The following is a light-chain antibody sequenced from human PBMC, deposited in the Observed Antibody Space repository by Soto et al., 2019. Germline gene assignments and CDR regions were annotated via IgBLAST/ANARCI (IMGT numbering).Light chain of an antibody. CDR1: QSITNNY. V-gene: IGKV3-20*01. Sequence: ETVLTQSPGTLSLSPGERATLSCRASQSITNNYLAWYQQKPGQAPRLLIYGASSRVTGIPDRFSGSASGTDFTLTISRLEPEYFAVYYCQQYRTTPITFGQGTRLEIK. CDR3: QQYRTTPIT. CDR2: GAS. J-gene: IGKJ5*01.